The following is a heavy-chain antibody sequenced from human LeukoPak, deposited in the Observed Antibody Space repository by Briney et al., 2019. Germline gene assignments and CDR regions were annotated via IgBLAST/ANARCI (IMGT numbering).Heavy chain of an antibody. V-gene: IGHV3-7*01. Sequence: PGGSLRLSCAASGFTFSTSWMSWVRLAPGRGLEWVANIKQDGSEKNYVDSVKSRFTISRDNAKDLLYLQMNSLRVEDTAMYYCAWYSRSSEAYWGQGTLVTVSS. D-gene: IGHD6-6*01. CDR3: AWYSRSSEAY. J-gene: IGHJ4*02. CDR1: GFTFSTSW. CDR2: IKQDGSEK.